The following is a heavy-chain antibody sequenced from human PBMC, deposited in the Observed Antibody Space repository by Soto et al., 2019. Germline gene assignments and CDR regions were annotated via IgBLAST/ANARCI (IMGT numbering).Heavy chain of an antibody. CDR1: GGTFRTYT. D-gene: IGHD2-2*01. J-gene: IGHJ4*01. CDR2: IIPIPDIT. V-gene: IGHV1-69*02. CDR3: ASSVEDYCSTTTCFSYFAS. Sequence: SVKVSCKTSGGTFRTYTFSWVRQAPGQGLEWMGRIIPIPDITNYAQNFQGRVTITADESTSTAYMELSSLRSEDTAVYYCASSVEDYCSTTTCFSYFASWGQGTLVTVSS.